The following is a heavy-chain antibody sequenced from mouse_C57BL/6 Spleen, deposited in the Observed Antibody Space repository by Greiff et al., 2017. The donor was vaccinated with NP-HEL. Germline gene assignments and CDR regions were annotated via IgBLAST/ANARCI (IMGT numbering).Heavy chain of an antibody. J-gene: IGHJ4*01. V-gene: IGHV14-1*01. D-gene: IGHD2-3*01. Sequence: EVQLQQSGAELVRPGASVKLSCTASGFTINDYYMHWVQQRPEQGLEWIGRIDPEDGDTEYAAKFQGQVTMTADTSSNTAYLQLSSLTSEDTAVYYCTTQGGDGAMDYWGQGTSVTVSS. CDR1: GFTINDYY. CDR2: IDPEDGDT. CDR3: TTQGGDGAMDY.